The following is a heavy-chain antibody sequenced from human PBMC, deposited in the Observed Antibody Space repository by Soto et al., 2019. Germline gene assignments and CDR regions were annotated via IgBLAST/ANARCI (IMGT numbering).Heavy chain of an antibody. CDR1: GYTFTSYD. CDR3: ASANTSGSYPRGYYYYYYYMDV. V-gene: IGHV1-8*01. CDR2: MNPNSGNT. Sequence: GASVKVSCKASGYTFTSYDINWVRQATGQGLEWMGWMNPNSGNTGYAQKFQGRVTMTRNTSISTAYMELSSLRSEDTAVYYCASANTSGSYPRGYYYYYYYMDVWGKGTTVTVSS. J-gene: IGHJ6*03. D-gene: IGHD3-10*01.